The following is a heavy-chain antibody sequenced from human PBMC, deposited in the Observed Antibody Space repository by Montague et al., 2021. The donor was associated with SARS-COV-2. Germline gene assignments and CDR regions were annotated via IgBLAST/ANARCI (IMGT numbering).Heavy chain of an antibody. CDR3: ARRLTVWTGYAKCVYFDY. CDR2: IYYGGTT. V-gene: IGHV4-39*01. Sequence: SETLSLTCTVSGASMMNPSFHWDWIRQAPGKGLEWIGGIYYGGTTYFNPSLRSRVTLSVDTHRSQFSMELSSVTAADTAVYYSARRLTVWTGYAKCVYFDYWGQGLLVTVSS. CDR1: GASMMNPSFH. D-gene: IGHD3/OR15-3a*01. J-gene: IGHJ4*02.